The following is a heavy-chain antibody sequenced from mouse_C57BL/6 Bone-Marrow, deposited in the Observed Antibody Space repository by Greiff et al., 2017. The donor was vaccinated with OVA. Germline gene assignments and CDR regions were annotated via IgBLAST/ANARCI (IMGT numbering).Heavy chain of an antibody. CDR2: IWGVGST. D-gene: IGHD3-2*02. CDR3: ARYSSGYVMDY. V-gene: IGHV2-6*01. CDR1: GFSLTSYG. J-gene: IGHJ4*01. Sequence: VKLVESGPGLVAPSQSLSITCTVSGFSLTSYGVDWVRQSPGKGLEWLGVIWGVGSTNYNSALKSRLSISKDNSKSQVFLKMNSLQTDDTAMYYCARYSSGYVMDYWGQGTSVTVSS.